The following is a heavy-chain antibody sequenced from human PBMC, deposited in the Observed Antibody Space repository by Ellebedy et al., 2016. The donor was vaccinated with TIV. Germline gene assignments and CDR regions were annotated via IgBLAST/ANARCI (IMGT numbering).Heavy chain of an antibody. J-gene: IGHJ4*01. D-gene: IGHD3-10*01. CDR3: ARLLPTGIYGRGFFDY. Sequence: SETLSLXXNVSGDSISSSGSYGGWIRQPPGKGLEWIGTIEFTGSAYYSPSLTSRVTISVDKSQNQLSLNLISVTGADTAVYYCARLLPTGIYGRGFFDYWGQGILVTVSS. CDR1: GDSISSSGSY. CDR2: IEFTGSA. V-gene: IGHV4-39*01.